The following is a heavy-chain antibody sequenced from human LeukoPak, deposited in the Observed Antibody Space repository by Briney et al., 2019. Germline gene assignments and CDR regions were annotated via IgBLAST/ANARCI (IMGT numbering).Heavy chain of an antibody. J-gene: IGHJ4*02. V-gene: IGHV1-2*02. D-gene: IGHD3-10*01. CDR1: GYTFTGYY. CDR2: INPNSGDT. Sequence: ASVKVSCKASGYTFTGYYMHWVRQAPGQGLEWMGWINPNSGDTNYAHKFQGRVTMTRDTSFSTAYMELSRLRSDDTAIFYCARDPSTYYGIDFWGQGTLVTVSS. CDR3: ARDPSTYYGIDF.